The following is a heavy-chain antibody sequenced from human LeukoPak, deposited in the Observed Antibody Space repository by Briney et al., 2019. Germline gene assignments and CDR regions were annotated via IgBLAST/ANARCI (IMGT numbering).Heavy chain of an antibody. Sequence: ASVKVSCKASGYTFTSYAISWVRQAPGQGLEWMGGIIPIFGTANYAQKFQGRVTITADESTSTAYMELSSLRSEDTAVYYCARSYSNYFNWFDPWGQGTLATVSS. V-gene: IGHV1-69*13. D-gene: IGHD4-11*01. CDR3: ARSYSNYFNWFDP. CDR2: IIPIFGTA. CDR1: GYTFTSYA. J-gene: IGHJ5*02.